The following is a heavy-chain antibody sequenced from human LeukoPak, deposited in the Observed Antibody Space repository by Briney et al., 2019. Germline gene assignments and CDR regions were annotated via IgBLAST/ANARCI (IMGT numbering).Heavy chain of an antibody. Sequence: SETLSLTYSVSAFRMNSNQWSCLRQPPGKGLEWIGYISYSGSTNYNPSLKSRVTISVDTTKNQFSLKLTSVTAAEPAVYYCARRSIFTNPWGQGTLVTVSS. CDR3: ARRSIFTNP. CDR2: ISYSGST. CDR1: AFRMNSNQ. J-gene: IGHJ5*02. V-gene: IGHV4-59*08.